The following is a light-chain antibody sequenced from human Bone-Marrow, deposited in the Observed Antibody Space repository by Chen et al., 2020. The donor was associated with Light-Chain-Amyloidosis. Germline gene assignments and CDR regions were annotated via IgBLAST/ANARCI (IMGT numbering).Light chain of an antibody. Sequence: VVLTQSPLSLSVSPGELASISCRASQSLRHSRGYTYLDWYLQKPGQSPQHLFYLAFPRASGVTDRFSASGSGTDFTLTITTVEAEDVGDYYCMQALQTPQYAFGQGTKLEI. J-gene: IGKJ2*01. CDR3: MQALQTPQYA. CDR2: LAF. CDR1: QSLRHSRGYTY. V-gene: IGKV2-28*01.